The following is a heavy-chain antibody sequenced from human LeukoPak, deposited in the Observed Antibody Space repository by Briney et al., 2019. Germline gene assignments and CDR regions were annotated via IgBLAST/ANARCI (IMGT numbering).Heavy chain of an antibody. CDR1: GGSIGSGSYY. D-gene: IGHD6-13*01. Sequence: SETLSLTCTVSGGSIGSGSYYWSWIRQPAGKGLEWIGRIYTTGSTNYNPSLKSRVTISVDTSKNQFSLKLSSVTAADTAVYYCARGRAAGGFDPWGQGTLVTVSS. CDR2: IYTTGST. V-gene: IGHV4-61*02. J-gene: IGHJ5*02. CDR3: ARGRAAGGFDP.